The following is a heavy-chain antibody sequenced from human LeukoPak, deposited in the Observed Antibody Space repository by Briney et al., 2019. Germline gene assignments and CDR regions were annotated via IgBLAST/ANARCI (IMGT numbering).Heavy chain of an antibody. CDR3: ARDYLWELQFELLYYYYMDV. Sequence: GSLRLSCAASGFAFSDYYMSWIRQAPGKGLEWVSYISSSGSPIYYADSVKGRFTISRDNAKNSLYLQMNSLRAEDTAVYYCARDYLWELQFELLYYYYMDVWGKGTTVTVSS. CDR1: GFAFSDYY. J-gene: IGHJ6*03. V-gene: IGHV3-11*04. CDR2: ISSSGSPI. D-gene: IGHD1-26*01.